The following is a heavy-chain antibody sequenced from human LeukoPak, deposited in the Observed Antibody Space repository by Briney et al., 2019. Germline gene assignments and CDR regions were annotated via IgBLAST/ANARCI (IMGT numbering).Heavy chain of an antibody. D-gene: IGHD2-2*01. Sequence: KYGESLKISCKGSGYSFTSYWIGWVRQMPGKGLEWMGIIYPGDSDTRYSPSFQGQVTISADKSISTAYLQWSSLKASDTAMYYCARLIGRPVVPAATDYWGQGTLVTVSS. CDR2: IYPGDSDT. V-gene: IGHV5-51*01. CDR3: ARLIGRPVVPAATDY. CDR1: GYSFTSYW. J-gene: IGHJ4*02.